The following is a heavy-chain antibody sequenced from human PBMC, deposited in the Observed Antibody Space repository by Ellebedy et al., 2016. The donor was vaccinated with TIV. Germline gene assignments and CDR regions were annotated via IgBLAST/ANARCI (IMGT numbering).Heavy chain of an antibody. CDR3: AGDLDV. J-gene: IGHJ4*02. CDR2: INNDGSST. Sequence: PGGSLRLSCAASRVTFRSYWMHWVRQAPGEELVWVARINNDGSSTNYADSVKGRFTISRDNAESILYLQMNSLRVEDTAMYYCAGDLDVWGQGILVTVSS. D-gene: IGHD3-3*01. CDR1: RVTFRSYW. V-gene: IGHV3-74*01.